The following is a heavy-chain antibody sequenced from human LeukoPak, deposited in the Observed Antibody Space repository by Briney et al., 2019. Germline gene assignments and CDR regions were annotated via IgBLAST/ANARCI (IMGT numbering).Heavy chain of an antibody. V-gene: IGHV1-69*05. CDR2: VIPIFGTA. CDR1: GYTFTGYY. D-gene: IGHD3-3*01. Sequence: SVKVSCKASGYTFTGYYMHWVRQAPGQGLECMGGVIPIFGTANYAQKFQGRVTITTDESTNTADMELSSLRFEDTAVYYCAGGSVFGVVSSMYYYYYMDVWGKGTTVTVSS. J-gene: IGHJ6*03. CDR3: AGGSVFGVVSSMYYYYYMDV.